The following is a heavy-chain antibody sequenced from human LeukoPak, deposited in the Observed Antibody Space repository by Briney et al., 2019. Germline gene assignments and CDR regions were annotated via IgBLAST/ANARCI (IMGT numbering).Heavy chain of an antibody. CDR3: ARGGVYYYDSSGYYNAFDI. J-gene: IGHJ3*02. V-gene: IGHV1-69*01. CDR2: TG. D-gene: IGHD3-22*01. Sequence: TGNYAQKFQGRVTITADESTSTAYMELSSLRSEDTAVYYCARGGVYYYDSSGYYNAFDIWGQGTMVTVSS.